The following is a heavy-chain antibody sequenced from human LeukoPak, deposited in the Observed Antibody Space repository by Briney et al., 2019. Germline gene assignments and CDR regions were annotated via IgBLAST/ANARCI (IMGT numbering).Heavy chain of an antibody. J-gene: IGHJ6*03. D-gene: IGHD5-18*01. V-gene: IGHV3-74*01. Sequence: PGGSLRLSCAASGFTFSSYWMHWVRQAPGNGLVWVSRINSDGSGTSYADSVKGRFTISRDNAKNTLYLQMNSLRAEDTAVYYCARDQWLQSYHYMDVWGKGTTVTVSS. CDR2: INSDGSGT. CDR1: GFTFSSYW. CDR3: ARDQWLQSYHYMDV.